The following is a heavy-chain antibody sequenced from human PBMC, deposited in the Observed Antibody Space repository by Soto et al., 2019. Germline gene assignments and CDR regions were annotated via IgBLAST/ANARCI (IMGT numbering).Heavy chain of an antibody. CDR3: ARSVAVPGAHIDY. Sequence: PSETLSLTCSVSGGSISGSYWSWIRQSPGEGLEWFGYVYYTGSTNYSPSLRSRVSISVDTSKNEFSLRLSSVTAADTAVYFCARSVAVPGAHIDYWGQGTQVTVSS. CDR1: GGSISGSY. CDR2: VYYTGST. D-gene: IGHD6-19*01. J-gene: IGHJ4*02. V-gene: IGHV4-59*01.